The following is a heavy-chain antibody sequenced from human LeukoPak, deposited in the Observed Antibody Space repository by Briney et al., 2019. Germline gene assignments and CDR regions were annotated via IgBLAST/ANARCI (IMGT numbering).Heavy chain of an antibody. Sequence: PSETLSLTCTVSGGSISSYYWSWIRQPAGKGLEWIGRIYISGSTNYNPSLKSRVTMSVDTSKNQFSLKLSSVTAADTAVYYCARGYCSGGSCYSYYYYNYMDVWGKGTTVTVSS. CDR2: IYISGST. D-gene: IGHD2-15*01. V-gene: IGHV4-4*07. CDR3: ARGYCSGGSCYSYYYYNYMDV. J-gene: IGHJ6*03. CDR1: GGSISSYY.